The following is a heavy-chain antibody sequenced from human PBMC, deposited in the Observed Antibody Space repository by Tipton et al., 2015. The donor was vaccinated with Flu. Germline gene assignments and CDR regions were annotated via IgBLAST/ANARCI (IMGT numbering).Heavy chain of an antibody. CDR2: IYSGGST. CDR1: GFTVSSNY. Sequence: SLRLSCAASGFTVSSNYMSWVRQAPGKGLEWVSVIYSGGSTYYADSVKGRFTISRDNSKNTLYLQMNSLRAEDTAVYYCARDRVRLRRAFDIWGQGTMVTVSS. V-gene: IGHV3-66*02. D-gene: IGHD5-12*01. J-gene: IGHJ3*02. CDR3: ARDRVRLRRAFDI.